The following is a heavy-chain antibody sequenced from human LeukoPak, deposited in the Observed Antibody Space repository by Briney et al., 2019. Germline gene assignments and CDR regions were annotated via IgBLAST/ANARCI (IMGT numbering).Heavy chain of an antibody. CDR2: ISGSGGST. CDR1: GFTFTNYW. CDR3: ASSRAGAMDFDY. Sequence: PGGSLRLSCAASGFTFTNYWMSWVRQAPGKGLEWVSAISGSGGSTYYADSVKGRFTISRDNSKNTLYLQMNSLRAEDTAVYYCASSRAGAMDFDYWGQGTLVTVSS. V-gene: IGHV3-23*01. D-gene: IGHD3-10*01. J-gene: IGHJ4*02.